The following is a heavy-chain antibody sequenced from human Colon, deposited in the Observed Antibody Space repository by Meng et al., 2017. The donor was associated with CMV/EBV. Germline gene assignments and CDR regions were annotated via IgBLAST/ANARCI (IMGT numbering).Heavy chain of an antibody. CDR2: VYSGGST. J-gene: IGHJ5*02. V-gene: IGHV3-66*02. D-gene: IGHD2-2*01. Sequence: GGSLRLSCAASGFIVSTDHMSWVRQAPGRGLEWVSVVYSGGSTRYADSVSGRFTLSRDKSKNTPFLQMDSLTTEDTAVYYCARGFCSSSSCNWFDPWGQGTLVTVSS. CDR1: GFIVSTDH. CDR3: ARGFCSSSSCNWFDP.